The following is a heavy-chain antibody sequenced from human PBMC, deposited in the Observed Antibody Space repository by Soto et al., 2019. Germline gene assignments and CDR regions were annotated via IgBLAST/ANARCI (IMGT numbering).Heavy chain of an antibody. V-gene: IGHV1-69*13. D-gene: IGHD3-3*01. CDR2: IIPIFGTA. J-gene: IGHJ6*02. CDR1: GGTFSSYA. CDR3: AVQYYDFWSGSNYYGMDV. Sequence: GASVKVSCKASGGTFSSYAISWVRQAPGQGLEWMGGIIPIFGTANYAQKFQGRVTITADESTSTAYMELSSLRSEDTAVYYCAVQYYDFWSGSNYYGMDVWGQGTTVTVSS.